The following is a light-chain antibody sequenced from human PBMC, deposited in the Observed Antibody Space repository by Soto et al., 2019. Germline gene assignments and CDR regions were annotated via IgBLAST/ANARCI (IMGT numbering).Light chain of an antibody. CDR2: EVS. V-gene: IGLV2-14*01. CDR1: SSDIGAYNY. CDR3: FSFTTDWTHV. Sequence: QSALTQPASVSGSPGQSITISCTGSSSDIGAYNYVSWFQQYPGKAPKLIISEVSNRPSGVSSRFSGSKSGTAASLTISGLQTEDEADYFCFSFTTDWTHVFGTGTRSAS. J-gene: IGLJ1*01.